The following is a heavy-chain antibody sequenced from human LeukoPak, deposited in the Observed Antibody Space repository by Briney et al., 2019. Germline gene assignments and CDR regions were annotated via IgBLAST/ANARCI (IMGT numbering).Heavy chain of an antibody. J-gene: IGHJ4*02. D-gene: IGHD2-2*01. V-gene: IGHV3-53*01. CDR1: GFTVSSSY. Sequence: GGSLRLFCAASGFTVSSSYMSWVRQAPGKGLEWVSVIYSGGSGSTYYADSVKGRFTISRDNSKNTLNLQMNSLRAEDTAVYYCAHRKATSWAHDYWGQGTLVTVSS. CDR2: IYSGGSGST. CDR3: AHRKATSWAHDY.